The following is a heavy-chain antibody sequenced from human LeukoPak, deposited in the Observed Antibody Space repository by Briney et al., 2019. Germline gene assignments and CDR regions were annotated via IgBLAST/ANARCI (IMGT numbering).Heavy chain of an antibody. V-gene: IGHV2-5*01. CDR2: IYWNDDK. J-gene: IGHJ4*02. Sequence: SGPTLVNPTQTLTLTCTFSGFSLGTSGVGVGWIRQPPGKALEWLALIYWNDDKRYSPSLKSRLTITKDTSKNQVVLTMTNMDPVDTATYYCARTYYYDSSGYYPYDYWGQGTLVTVSS. D-gene: IGHD3-22*01. CDR3: ARTYYYDSSGYYPYDY. CDR1: GFSLGTSGVG.